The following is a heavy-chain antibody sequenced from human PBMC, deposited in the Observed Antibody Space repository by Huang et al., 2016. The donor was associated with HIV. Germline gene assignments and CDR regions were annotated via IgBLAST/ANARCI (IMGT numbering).Heavy chain of an antibody. Sequence: QVQLVQSGAELKKPGASVRVSCKASGYSLTSYDINWVRLAPGQGPEWMGWINVNKGKTEYAQNFHGRVTMTTETATNAAYMELRSLRSDDTAVYYCARGDSGWSYDAFNIWGQGTMVTVSS. J-gene: IGHJ3*02. CDR2: INVNKGKT. D-gene: IGHD6-19*01. V-gene: IGHV1-18*01. CDR1: GYSLTSYD. CDR3: ARGDSGWSYDAFNI.